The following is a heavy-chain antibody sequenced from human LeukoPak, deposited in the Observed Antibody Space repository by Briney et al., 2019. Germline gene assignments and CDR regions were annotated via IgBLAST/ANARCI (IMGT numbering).Heavy chain of an antibody. CDR3: ARSWAGMYYPFYYFDY. CDR2: INHRGTT. D-gene: IGHD1-26*01. V-gene: IGHV4-34*01. Sequence: SETLSLTCAVYGDSFSGYYWSWIRQPPGEGLEWIAEINHRGTTHYNPSLKSRVNISADTSKNQFSLHLDSVTAADTAVYYCARSWAGMYYPFYYFDYWGQGTLVSVSS. J-gene: IGHJ4*02. CDR1: GDSFSGYY.